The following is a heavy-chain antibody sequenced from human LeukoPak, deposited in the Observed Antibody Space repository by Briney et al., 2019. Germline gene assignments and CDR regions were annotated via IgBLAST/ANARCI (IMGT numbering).Heavy chain of an antibody. CDR2: IFHTGSI. CDR1: GGSISSGGYS. D-gene: IGHD1-26*01. Sequence: SETLSLTCAVSGGSISSGGYSWSWIRQPPGKGLEWIGYIFHTGSIYYNPSLKSRVTISMDTSKNQFSLKLTSVAAADTAVYYCARGDVGYFDYWGHGSLVTVSS. V-gene: IGHV4-30-2*01. CDR3: ARGDVGYFDY. J-gene: IGHJ4*01.